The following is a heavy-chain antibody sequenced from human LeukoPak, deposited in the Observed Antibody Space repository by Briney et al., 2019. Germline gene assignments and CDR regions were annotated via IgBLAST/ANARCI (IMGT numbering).Heavy chain of an antibody. Sequence: SETLSLTCAVYGGSFSGYYWSWIRQPPGKGLEWIGEINHSGSTNYNPSLKSRVTISVDTSKNQFSLKLSSVTAADTAVYYCARGPYYDILTGYSSYNRFDPWGQGTLVTVSS. CDR3: ARGPYYDILTGYSSYNRFDP. J-gene: IGHJ5*02. CDR2: INHSGST. V-gene: IGHV4-34*01. D-gene: IGHD3-9*01. CDR1: GGSFSGYY.